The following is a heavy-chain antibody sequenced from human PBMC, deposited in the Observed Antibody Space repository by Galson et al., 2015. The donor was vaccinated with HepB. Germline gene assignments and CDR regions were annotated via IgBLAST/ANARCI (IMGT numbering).Heavy chain of an antibody. V-gene: IGHV3-21*01. CDR1: GFTFSSYS. CDR3: ARAKAGYYYYYMDV. Sequence: SLRLSCAASGFTFSSYSMNWVRQAPGKGLEWVSSISSSSSYIYYADSVKGRFTISRDNAKNSLYLQMNSLRAEDTAVYYCARAKAGYYYYYMDVWGKGTTVTVSS. CDR2: ISSSSSYI. J-gene: IGHJ6*03. D-gene: IGHD6-13*01.